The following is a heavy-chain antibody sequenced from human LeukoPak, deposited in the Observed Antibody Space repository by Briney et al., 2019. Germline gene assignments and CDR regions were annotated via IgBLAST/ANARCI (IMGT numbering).Heavy chain of an antibody. Sequence: GGSLRLSCAASGFTISSYGMSWVRQAPGKGLEWVSAISGSGGSTYYADSVKGRFTISRDNSKNTLYLQMNSLRAEDTAVYYCASQTGANYAFDIWGQGTMVTVSS. CDR2: ISGSGGST. V-gene: IGHV3-23*01. D-gene: IGHD4/OR15-4a*01. CDR3: ASQTGANYAFDI. CDR1: GFTISSYG. J-gene: IGHJ3*02.